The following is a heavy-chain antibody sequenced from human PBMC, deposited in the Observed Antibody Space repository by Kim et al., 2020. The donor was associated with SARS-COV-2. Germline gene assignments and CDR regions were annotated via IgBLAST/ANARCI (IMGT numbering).Heavy chain of an antibody. V-gene: IGHV3-30*04. CDR1: GFTFSTYV. CDR3: TKGITREET. J-gene: IGHJ5*02. D-gene: IGHD1-20*01. CDR2: ISYDGTNK. Sequence: GGSLRLSCGASGFTFSTYVMHWVRQAPGKGLDWVAAISYDGTNKYYADSVKGRFTISRDNSKNTLYLQMNSLRPEDSAVYYCTKGITREETWGQGTLVTVSS.